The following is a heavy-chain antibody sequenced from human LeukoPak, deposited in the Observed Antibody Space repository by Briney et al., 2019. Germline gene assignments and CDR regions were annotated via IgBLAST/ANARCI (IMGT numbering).Heavy chain of an antibody. Sequence: GGSLRLSCAASGFTFSSYDMHWVRQATGKGLEWVSAITTRGDTYYSGSVKGRFTISRENAKNSLYLQMNSLRAGDTAVYYCARDSSGWGLDVWGQGTTDTVSS. CDR2: ITTRGDT. CDR3: ARDSSGWGLDV. D-gene: IGHD6-19*01. V-gene: IGHV3-13*04. J-gene: IGHJ6*02. CDR1: GFTFSSYD.